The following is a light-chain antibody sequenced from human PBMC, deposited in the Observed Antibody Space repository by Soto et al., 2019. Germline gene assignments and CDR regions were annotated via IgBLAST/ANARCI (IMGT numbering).Light chain of an antibody. CDR1: QDIRND. J-gene: IGKJ1*01. V-gene: IGKV1-6*01. Sequence: AIQMTQSPSSLSASVGDRVTITCRASQDIRNDLGWYQQKPGKAPKLLIYGASNLHRGVPSRFSGSGSGTDFTLTISSLQPEDFGAYYWLQDYNYPRTFGQGTKVDFK. CDR2: GAS. CDR3: LQDYNYPRT.